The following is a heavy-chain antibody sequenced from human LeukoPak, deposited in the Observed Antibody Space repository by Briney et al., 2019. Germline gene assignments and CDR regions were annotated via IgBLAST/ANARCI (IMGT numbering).Heavy chain of an antibody. CDR3: ARSRVTKYYYDSSGYYPLGY. Sequence: GXSLRLSCAASGFTFSDYYMSWIRQAPGKGLEWVSYISSSGSTIYYADSVKGRFTISRDNAKNSLYLQMNSLRAEDTAVYYCARSRVTKYYYDSSGYYPLGYWGQGTLVTVSS. CDR1: GFTFSDYY. J-gene: IGHJ4*02. V-gene: IGHV3-11*04. D-gene: IGHD3-22*01. CDR2: ISSSGSTI.